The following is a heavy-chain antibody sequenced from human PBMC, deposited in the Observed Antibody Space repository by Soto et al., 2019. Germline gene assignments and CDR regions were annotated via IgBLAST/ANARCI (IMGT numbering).Heavy chain of an antibody. D-gene: IGHD2-21*02. CDR3: ARDGGNSCAFDI. Sequence: QVQLVQSGAAVKKPGSSVKVSCKASGGTFSSYAISWVRQAPGQGLEWLGGIIPIVGTANYAQKFQGRVTITADEATSTAYMELSSLRSEETAVYYCARDGGNSCAFDIWGRGTMVTVSS. CDR2: IIPIVGTA. V-gene: IGHV1-69*12. CDR1: GGTFSSYA. J-gene: IGHJ3*02.